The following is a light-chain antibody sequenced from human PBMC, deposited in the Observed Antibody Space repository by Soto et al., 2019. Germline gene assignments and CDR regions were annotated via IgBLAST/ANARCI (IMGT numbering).Light chain of an antibody. V-gene: IGKV1-5*01. Sequence: DIQMTQSPSTLSASVGDRVTITCRASQNINSWLAWYQQKPGKAPNLLIYDASTLESGVPPRFSGSGSGTEFTLTISSLQPEDFATYYCQQFHSFSRTFGQGTKVDIK. CDR3: QQFHSFSRT. J-gene: IGKJ1*01. CDR1: QNINSW. CDR2: DAS.